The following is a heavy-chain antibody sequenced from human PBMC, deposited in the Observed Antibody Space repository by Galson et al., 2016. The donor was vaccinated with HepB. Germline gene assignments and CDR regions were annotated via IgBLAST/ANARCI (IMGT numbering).Heavy chain of an antibody. V-gene: IGHV3-11*01. CDR3: ARDPVRFSGYDPRYYFDF. CDR1: GFTFSDYY. J-gene: IGHJ4*02. CDR2: ISSSGQAI. D-gene: IGHD5-12*01. Sequence: SLRPSCAASGFTFSDYYMSWVRQAPGKGLEWVSYISSSGQAIYYADSVKGRFTISRDNVKNSLYLQMNSLRADDTAVYYCARDPVRFSGYDPRYYFDFWGQGTLVTVSS.